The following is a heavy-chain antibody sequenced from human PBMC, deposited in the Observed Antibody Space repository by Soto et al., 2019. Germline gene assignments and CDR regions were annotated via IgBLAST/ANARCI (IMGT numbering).Heavy chain of an antibody. D-gene: IGHD6-19*01. J-gene: IGHJ4*02. Sequence: SLRLSCAASGFTVSSNYMSWVRQAPGKGLEWVSVIYSGGNTYYANSVKGRFTISRDNSRNTLYLQMGSLRAEDMAVYYCATLLYSSAWPFGNWGQGTLVTVSS. V-gene: IGHV3-66*01. CDR3: ATLLYSSAWPFGN. CDR1: GFTVSSNY. CDR2: IYSGGNT.